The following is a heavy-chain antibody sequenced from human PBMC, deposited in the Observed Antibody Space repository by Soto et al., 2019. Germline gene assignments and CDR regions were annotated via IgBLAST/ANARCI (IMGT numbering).Heavy chain of an antibody. CDR3: GRGRKIFGVFIIRLDSFDP. CDR1: GGSFSGYY. J-gene: IGHJ5*02. Sequence: PSETLSLTCAVYGGSFSGYYWSWIRQPPGKGLEWIGEVNHSGSTNYNPSLKSRVTMSVDTSTNQVSLKLSSVTAADTAVYYCGRGRKIFGVFIIRLDSFDPGGQGTLVTGSS. CDR2: VNHSGST. V-gene: IGHV4-34*01. D-gene: IGHD3-3*01.